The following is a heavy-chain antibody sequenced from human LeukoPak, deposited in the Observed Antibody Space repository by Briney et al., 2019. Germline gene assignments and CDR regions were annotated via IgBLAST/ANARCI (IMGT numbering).Heavy chain of an antibody. CDR1: GFTFDDYA. V-gene: IGHV3-9*01. J-gene: IGHJ4*02. Sequence: GGSLRLSCAASGFTFDDYAMHWVRQAPGKGLEWVSGISWNSGSIGYADSVKGRFTISRDNAKNSLYLQMNSLRAEDTALYYCAKEGDYDILTGVFDYWGQGTLVTVSS. CDR3: AKEGDYDILTGVFDY. CDR2: ISWNSGSI. D-gene: IGHD3-9*01.